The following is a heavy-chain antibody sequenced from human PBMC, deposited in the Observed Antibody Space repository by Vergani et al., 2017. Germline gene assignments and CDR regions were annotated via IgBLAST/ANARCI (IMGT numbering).Heavy chain of an antibody. V-gene: IGHV4-34*01. CDR3: ARRAERWETLLRDDFDV. CDR1: GGSLSGYY. D-gene: IGHD1-26*01. J-gene: IGHJ3*01. CDR2: INHSGTI. Sequence: QVQLQQWGPGLLKPSETLSLTCAVYGGSLSGYYWSWLRLAPGKGLEWIGDINHSGTINYNPTLKSPFNVSIDTSRDHFSLKLRSVSAADTAVYFCARRAERWETLLRDDFDVWGQGTFVTVSP.